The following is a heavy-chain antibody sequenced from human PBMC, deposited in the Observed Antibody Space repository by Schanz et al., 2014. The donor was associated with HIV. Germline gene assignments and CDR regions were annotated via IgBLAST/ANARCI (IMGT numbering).Heavy chain of an antibody. CDR3: ARDGRSYYDYHGMDV. CDR1: GFIFRRHG. J-gene: IGHJ6*02. Sequence: VQLVESGGGVVQPGASLRVSCAASGFIFRRHGMHWVRQAPGKGLEWVSSISGGSGSTFYADSVKGRFTISRDNSKNTLYLQMNSLRAEDTAVYYCARDGRSYYDYHGMDVWGQGTTVTVSS. D-gene: IGHD3-16*02. CDR2: ISGGSGST. V-gene: IGHV3-23*04.